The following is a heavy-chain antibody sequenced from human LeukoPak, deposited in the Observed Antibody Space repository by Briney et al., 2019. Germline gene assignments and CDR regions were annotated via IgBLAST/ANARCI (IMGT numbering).Heavy chain of an antibody. D-gene: IGHD3-9*01. V-gene: IGHV1-2*06. CDR3: RLVTTGDY. CDR2: INLRSGAT. Sequence: ASVKVSCKTSGYSFTGQYMHWARQAPGQGLEWMGRINLRSGATNYAQKFQDRVTVTRDTSITTVYIEVSRLRSDDTAVYYCRLVTTGDYWGQGTLVTVSS. J-gene: IGHJ4*02. CDR1: GYSFTGQY.